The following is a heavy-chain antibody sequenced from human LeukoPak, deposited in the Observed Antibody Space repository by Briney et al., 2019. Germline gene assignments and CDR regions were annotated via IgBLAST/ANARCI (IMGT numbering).Heavy chain of an antibody. J-gene: IGHJ4*02. V-gene: IGHV1-69*04. CDR3: AREEAAGPMAFDY. CDR2: IIPILGIA. CDR1: GGTFSSYA. Sequence: ASVKVSCKASGGTFSSYAISWVRQAPGQGLEWMGRIIPILGIANYAQKFQGRVTITADKSTGTAYMELSSLRSEDTAVYYCAREEAAGPMAFDYWGQGTLVTVSS. D-gene: IGHD6-13*01.